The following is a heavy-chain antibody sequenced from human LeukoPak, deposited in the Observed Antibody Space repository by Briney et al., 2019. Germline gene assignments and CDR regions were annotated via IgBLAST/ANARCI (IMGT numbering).Heavy chain of an antibody. Sequence: PGGPLRLSCAASGFTFSSHAMHWVRQAPGKGLEWVAVISYDGSRKNYADSVRGRFTISRDNSKNSLSLQMNSPRAEDTAVYYCARDTAQSLTLYDVVDFWGQGTLVTVSS. J-gene: IGHJ4*02. CDR2: ISYDGSRK. CDR3: ARDTAQSLTLYDVVDF. CDR1: GFTFSSHA. V-gene: IGHV3-30-3*01. D-gene: IGHD3-9*01.